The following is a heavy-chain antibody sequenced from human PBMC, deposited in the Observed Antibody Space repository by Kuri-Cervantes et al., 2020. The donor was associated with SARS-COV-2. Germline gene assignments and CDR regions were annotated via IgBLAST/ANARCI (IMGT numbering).Heavy chain of an antibody. Sequence: GSLSLTCTVSGGSISSSSYYWGWIRQPPGKGLEWIGSIYYSGSTYYNPSLKSRVTISVDTSKNQFSLKLSSVTAADTAVYYCARARIYCSSTSCRPMAFDIWGQGTMVTVSS. V-gene: IGHV4-39*01. J-gene: IGHJ3*02. D-gene: IGHD2-2*01. CDR2: IYYSGST. CDR3: ARARIYCSSTSCRPMAFDI. CDR1: GGSISSSSYY.